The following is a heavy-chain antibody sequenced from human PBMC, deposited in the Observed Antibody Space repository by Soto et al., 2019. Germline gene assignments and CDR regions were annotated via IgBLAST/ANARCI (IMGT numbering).Heavy chain of an antibody. D-gene: IGHD6-19*01. V-gene: IGHV3-49*03. CDR3: TRDRSPNGYSSGWHPRRPHWFAP. Sequence: PGGSLRLACTASGFTFGDYAMSWFRQAPGKGLEWVGFIRSKAYGGTTEYAASVKGRFTISRDDSKSIAYLQMNSLKTEDTAVYYCTRDRSPNGYSSGWHPRRPHWFAPWGQGTLVTAPQ. J-gene: IGHJ5*02. CDR1: GFTFGDYA. CDR2: IRSKAYGGTT.